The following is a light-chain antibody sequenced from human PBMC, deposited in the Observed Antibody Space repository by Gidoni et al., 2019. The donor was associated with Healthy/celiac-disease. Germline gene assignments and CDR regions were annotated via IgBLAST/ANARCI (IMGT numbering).Light chain of an antibody. CDR3: QQYGSSLFT. V-gene: IGKV3-20*01. Sequence: EIVLTQSPGTLSLSPGERATLSCRASQSVSRSYLAWYQQKPGQAPRLLIYGASSSATGIPDRVSGSGSGTDFTLTISRLEPEDFAVYYCQQYGSSLFTFGPGTKVDIK. J-gene: IGKJ3*01. CDR1: QSVSRSY. CDR2: GAS.